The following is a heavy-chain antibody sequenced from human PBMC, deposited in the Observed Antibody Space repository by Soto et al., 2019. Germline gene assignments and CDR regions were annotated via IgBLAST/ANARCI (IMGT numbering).Heavy chain of an antibody. CDR1: GDSMTSGDYS. CDR2: IYRTGNT. D-gene: IGHD2-2*01. V-gene: IGHV4-30-2*01. J-gene: IGHJ4*02. Sequence: QLQLQESGSRLVKSSQTLSLTCTVSGDSMTSGDYSWSWIRQPPGKGLEGLGYIYRTGNTHYSPSLKSRVSISQDRSKNQFSLELTSVTAADTAVYYCARGDYQYSIDYWGQGTLVTVSS. CDR3: ARGDYQYSIDY.